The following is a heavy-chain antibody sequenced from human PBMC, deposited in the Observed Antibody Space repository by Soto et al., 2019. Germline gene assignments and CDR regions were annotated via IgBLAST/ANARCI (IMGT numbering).Heavy chain of an antibody. V-gene: IGHV4-30-4*08. Sequence: PSETLSLTCTVSGGSISSGDYYWSWIRQPPGKGLEWIGYIYYSGSTYYNPSLKSRVTISVDTSKNQFSLKLSSATAADTAVYYSARGYCSGGSCYSYYYYGMDVWGQGTTVTVSS. J-gene: IGHJ6*02. CDR1: GGSISSGDYY. CDR2: IYYSGST. D-gene: IGHD2-15*01. CDR3: ARGYCSGGSCYSYYYYGMDV.